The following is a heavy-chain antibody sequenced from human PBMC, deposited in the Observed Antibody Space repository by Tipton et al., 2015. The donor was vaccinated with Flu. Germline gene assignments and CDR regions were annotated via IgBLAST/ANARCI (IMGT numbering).Heavy chain of an antibody. J-gene: IGHJ4*02. Sequence: LRLSCTVSGGSISSSSYCWGWTRQPPGKGLEWIGSIYYSGSTYYNPSLKSRVTISVDTSKNQFSLKLSSVTAADTAVYYCARAGGYGYDYWGQGTLVTVSS. V-gene: IGHV4-39*07. CDR2: IYYSGST. CDR1: GGSISSSSYC. CDR3: ARAGGYGYDY. D-gene: IGHD5-18*01.